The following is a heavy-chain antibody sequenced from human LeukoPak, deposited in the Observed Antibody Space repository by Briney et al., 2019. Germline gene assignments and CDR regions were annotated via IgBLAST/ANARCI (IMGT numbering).Heavy chain of an antibody. V-gene: IGHV3-30*04. CDR2: ISYDGSNK. CDR3: AREGRVIVGATGYFDC. D-gene: IGHD1-26*01. J-gene: IGHJ4*02. Sequence: PGRSLRLSCAASGFTFSSYAMHWVRQAPGKGLEWVAVISYDGSNKYYADSVKGRFTISRDNSKNTLYLQMNSLRAEDTAVYYCAREGRVIVGATGYFDCWGQGTLVTVSS. CDR1: GFTFSSYA.